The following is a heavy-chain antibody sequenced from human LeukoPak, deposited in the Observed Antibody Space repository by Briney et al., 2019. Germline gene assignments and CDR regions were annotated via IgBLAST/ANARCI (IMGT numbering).Heavy chain of an antibody. CDR3: ARQGSGSYSVVDY. CDR2: IYYSGST. Sequence: SETLSLTCTVSGGSISSSSYYWGWIRQPPGKGLEWIGSIYYSGSTYYNPSLKSRVTISVDTSKNQFSLKLSSVTAADTAVYYCARQGSGSYSVVDYWGQGTLVTVSS. D-gene: IGHD1-26*01. CDR1: GGSISSSSYY. V-gene: IGHV4-39*01. J-gene: IGHJ4*02.